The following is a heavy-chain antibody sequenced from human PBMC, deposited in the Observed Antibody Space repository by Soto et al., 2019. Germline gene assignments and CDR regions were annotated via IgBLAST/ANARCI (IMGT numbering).Heavy chain of an antibody. Sequence: QVQLVESGGGVVQPGRSLRLSCAASGFTFSSYAMHWVRQAPGKGLEWVAVISYDGSNKYYADSVKGRFTISRDNSKNTLYLQMNSLRAEDTAVYYCARAGDVRNLAYYDFWSGYYKSYYYGMDVWGQGTTVTVSS. D-gene: IGHD3-3*01. V-gene: IGHV3-30-3*01. J-gene: IGHJ6*02. CDR3: ARAGDVRNLAYYDFWSGYYKSYYYGMDV. CDR1: GFTFSSYA. CDR2: ISYDGSNK.